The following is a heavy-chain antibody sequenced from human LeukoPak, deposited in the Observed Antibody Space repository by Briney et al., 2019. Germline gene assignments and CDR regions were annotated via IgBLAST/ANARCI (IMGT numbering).Heavy chain of an antibody. CDR3: AREREARDGSYPYYYYYYMDV. J-gene: IGHJ6*03. CDR1: GYTFTGYY. V-gene: IGHV1-2*02. D-gene: IGHD1-26*01. Sequence: GASVKVSCKASGYTFTGYYMHWVRQAPGQGLEWMGWINPNSGGTNYAQKFQGRVTMTRDTSISTAYMELSRLRSDDTAVYYCAREREARDGSYPYYYYYYMDVWGKGTTVTISS. CDR2: INPNSGGT.